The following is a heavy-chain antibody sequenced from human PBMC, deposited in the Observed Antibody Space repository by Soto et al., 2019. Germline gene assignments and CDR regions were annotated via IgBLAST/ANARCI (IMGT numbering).Heavy chain of an antibody. CDR1: GGSISSYY. CDR2: IYYSGST. J-gene: IGHJ4*02. CDR3: ARGGIYYYDSSGYYDY. V-gene: IGHV4-59*01. D-gene: IGHD3-22*01. Sequence: PSETLSLTCTVSGGSISSYYWSWIRQPPGKGLEWIGYIYYSGSTNYNPSLKSRVTMSVDTSKNQFSLKLSSVTAADTAVYYRARGGIYYYDSSGYYDYWGQGTLVTVSS.